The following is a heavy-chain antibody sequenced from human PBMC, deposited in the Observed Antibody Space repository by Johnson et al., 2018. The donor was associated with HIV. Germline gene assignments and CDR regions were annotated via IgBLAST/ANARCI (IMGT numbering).Heavy chain of an antibody. CDR1: GFTFSSYA. J-gene: IGHJ3*02. Sequence: VQLVESAGGLVQPGGSLRLSCAASGFTFSSYAMSWVRQAPGKGLEWVSTIIGSGGSTYYADSVKGRFTISRDNSKNTVYLQMNSLRAEDTAVFYCSKDAYCSGGRCYGFGAFDIWGQGTMVTVSS. CDR3: SKDAYCSGGRCYGFGAFDI. CDR2: IIGSGGST. D-gene: IGHD2-15*01. V-gene: IGHV3-23*04.